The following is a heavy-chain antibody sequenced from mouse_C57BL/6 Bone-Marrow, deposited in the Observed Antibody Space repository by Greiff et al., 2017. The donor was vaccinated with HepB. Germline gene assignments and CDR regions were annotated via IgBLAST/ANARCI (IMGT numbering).Heavy chain of an antibody. D-gene: IGHD2-5*01. J-gene: IGHJ4*01. CDR2: INPGSGGT. Sequence: VKLQESGAELVRPGTSVKVSCKASGYAFTNYLIEWVKQRPGQGLEWIGVINPGSGGTNYNEKFKGKATLTADKSSSTAYMQLSSLTSEDSAVYFCARSEPLYCSNWGAMDYWGQGTSVTVSS. CDR1: GYAFTNYL. CDR3: ARSEPLYCSNWGAMDY. V-gene: IGHV1-54*01.